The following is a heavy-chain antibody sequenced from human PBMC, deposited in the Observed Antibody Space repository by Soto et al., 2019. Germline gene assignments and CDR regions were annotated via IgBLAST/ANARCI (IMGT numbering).Heavy chain of an antibody. CDR1: GGSISSSNW. J-gene: IGHJ4*02. Sequence: SSETLSLTCAVSGGSISSSNWWSWVRQPPGKGLEWIGEIYHSGSTNYNPSLKSRVSISVDTSENHFSLKLDSVTAADTAVYFCARNIRGGSYDHFFDYWGQGTLVTVSS. CDR3: ARNIRGGSYDHFFDY. CDR2: IYHSGST. D-gene: IGHD3-3*01. V-gene: IGHV4-4*02.